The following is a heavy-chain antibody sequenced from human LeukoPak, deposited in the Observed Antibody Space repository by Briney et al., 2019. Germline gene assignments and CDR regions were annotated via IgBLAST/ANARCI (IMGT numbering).Heavy chain of an antibody. V-gene: IGHV3-21*01. Sequence: PGGSLRLSCAAFGFTFSNAWMNWVRQAPGKGLEWVSSISSSSSYTHYADSVKGRFTISRDNAKNSLYLQMNSLRAEDTAVYYCARRGGNSGYDTEDYYFDYWGQGTLVTVSS. D-gene: IGHD5-12*01. CDR2: ISSSSSYT. CDR3: ARRGGNSGYDTEDYYFDY. CDR1: GFTFSNAW. J-gene: IGHJ4*02.